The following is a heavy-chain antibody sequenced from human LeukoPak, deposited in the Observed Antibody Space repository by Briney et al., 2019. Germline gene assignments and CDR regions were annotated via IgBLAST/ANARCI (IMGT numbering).Heavy chain of an antibody. CDR2: INHRGSP. CDR1: GFTFSSYA. CDR3: GSRRTAMFGVIKGPIDY. D-gene: IGHD3-3*01. Sequence: PGGSLRLSCAASGFTFSSYAMSWVRQAPGKGLEWIGEINHRGSPNNNPSLKSRVSISFDTSKNQFSLKLTSVTAADTAVYYCGSRRTAMFGVIKGPIDYWGQGTLVTVSS. V-gene: IGHV4-34*01. J-gene: IGHJ4*02.